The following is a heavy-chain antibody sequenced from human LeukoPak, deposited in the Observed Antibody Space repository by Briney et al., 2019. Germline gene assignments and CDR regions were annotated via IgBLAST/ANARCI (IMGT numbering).Heavy chain of an antibody. J-gene: IGHJ4*02. V-gene: IGHV4-59*10. CDR2: LYSSGGT. CDR3: AGSYLGYSTG. CDR1: GGSPSSYY. D-gene: IGHD6-19*01. Sequence: PETLSLTCAVRGGSPSSYYASWVRHPVEKGLGWVGRLYSSGGTNYNPSLRSRVTMSVDASKNHVSLNLTSVACAATAVYYCAGSYLGYSTGWGQGTLVTVSS.